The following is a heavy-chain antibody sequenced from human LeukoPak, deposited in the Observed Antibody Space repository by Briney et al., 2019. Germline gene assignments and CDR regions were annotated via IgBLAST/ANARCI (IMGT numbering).Heavy chain of an antibody. CDR1: GYTFTSYG. J-gene: IGHJ4*02. Sequence: GASVKVSYKASGYTFTSYGISWVRQAPGQGLEWMGWISGHNGKTNYAQKLQGRVTMTTDTSTSTAYMELRSLRSDDTAVYYCARDYRDVLLWFGELSKWGQGTLVTVSS. V-gene: IGHV1-18*01. CDR3: ARDYRDVLLWFGELSK. CDR2: ISGHNGKT. D-gene: IGHD3-10*01.